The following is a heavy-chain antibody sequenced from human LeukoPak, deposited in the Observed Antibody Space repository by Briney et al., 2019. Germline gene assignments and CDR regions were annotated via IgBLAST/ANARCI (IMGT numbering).Heavy chain of an antibody. CDR1: GYTFSSYG. CDR3: ARWDSSFWYWFDP. Sequence: ASVKVSCKASGYTFSSYGFTWVRQAPGQGLEWMGWISAYNGHTKYAQKFRERVTMTTETSTSTAYMELTSLRFDDTAVYYCARWDSSFWYWFDPWGQGTLVTVSS. D-gene: IGHD6-13*01. J-gene: IGHJ5*02. V-gene: IGHV1-18*01. CDR2: ISAYNGHT.